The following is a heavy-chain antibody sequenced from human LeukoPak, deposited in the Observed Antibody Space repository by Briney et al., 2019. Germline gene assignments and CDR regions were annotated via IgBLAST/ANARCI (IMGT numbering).Heavy chain of an antibody. CDR2: IIPILGIA. Sequence: SVKVSCKASGGTFSSYAISWVRQAPGQGLEWMGRIIPILGIANYAQKFQGRVTITADKSTSTAYMELSSLRSEDTAVYYCAGSYGAGAFDIWGQGTMVTVSS. CDR3: AGSYGAGAFDI. CDR1: GGTFSSYA. J-gene: IGHJ3*02. D-gene: IGHD1-26*01. V-gene: IGHV1-69*04.